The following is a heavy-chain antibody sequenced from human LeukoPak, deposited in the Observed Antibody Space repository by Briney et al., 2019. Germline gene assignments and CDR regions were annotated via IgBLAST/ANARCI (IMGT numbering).Heavy chain of an antibody. CDR1: GGSISSYY. Sequence: PSETLSLTCTDAGGSISSYYCICIRQSPATQLALIPYIHYSGRTTYNPSLKSRVTIPVDTSKPQFSLKLSSVTAADTAVYFCARDPSSYYYGMDVWGQGTTVTVSS. CDR3: ARDPSSYYYGMDV. CDR2: IHYSGRT. J-gene: IGHJ6*02. V-gene: IGHV4-59*01. D-gene: IGHD6-6*01.